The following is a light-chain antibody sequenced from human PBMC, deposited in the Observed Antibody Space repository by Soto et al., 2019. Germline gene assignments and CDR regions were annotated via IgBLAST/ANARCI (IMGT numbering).Light chain of an antibody. V-gene: IGKV1-39*01. CDR3: QQSFSTLFT. J-gene: IGKJ3*01. CDR1: QSITSY. CDR2: AAS. Sequence: DIQMTQSTSSLSASVGDRVTITCRASQSITSYLNWYQQKPGNAPKLLIYAASSLQSGVPSRFSGSGSGTDFSLTINNLQPEDFATYYCQQSFSTLFTFGPGTKVDIK.